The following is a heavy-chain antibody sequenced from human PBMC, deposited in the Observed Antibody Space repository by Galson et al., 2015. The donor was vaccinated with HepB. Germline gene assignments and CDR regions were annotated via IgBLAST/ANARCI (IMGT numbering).Heavy chain of an antibody. CDR1: GGSISTYY. D-gene: IGHD5-18*01. J-gene: IGHJ6*02. CDR3: TRARRDSYGFTAFYYYYYGMDV. CDR2: IYYSGFA. V-gene: IGHV4-59*01. Sequence: ETLSLTCTVSGGSISTYYWSWIRQSPGKGLEWIGCIYYSGFANYNPSLKSRVTISVDTPKDQFSLKLSSVTAADTAVYYCTRARRDSYGFTAFYYYYYGMDVWGQGTRPPSP.